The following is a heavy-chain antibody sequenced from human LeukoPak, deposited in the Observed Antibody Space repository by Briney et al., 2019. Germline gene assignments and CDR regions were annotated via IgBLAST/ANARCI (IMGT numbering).Heavy chain of an antibody. Sequence: GGSLRLSCAAFGFTFSSYGMHWVRQAPGKGLEWVAVISYDGSNKYYADSVKGRFTISRDNSKNTLYLQMNSLRAEDTAVYYCAKVARYFDWLSSSFDYWGQGTLVTVSS. V-gene: IGHV3-30*18. CDR1: GFTFSSYG. CDR2: ISYDGSNK. D-gene: IGHD3-9*01. CDR3: AKVARYFDWLSSSFDY. J-gene: IGHJ4*02.